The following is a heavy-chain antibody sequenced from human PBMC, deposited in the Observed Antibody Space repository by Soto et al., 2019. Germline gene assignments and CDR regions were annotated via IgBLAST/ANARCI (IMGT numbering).Heavy chain of an antibody. D-gene: IGHD6-13*01. CDR3: AREAHSSSWSPGGFYFDY. J-gene: IGHJ4*02. V-gene: IGHV4-4*02. CDR1: SGSISSSNW. Sequence: SETLSLTCAVSSGSISSSNWWRWVRQTPGKGLEWIGEVYHSGSTKYNPSLKSRVTISVDTSKNQFSLKLSSVTAADTAVYYCAREAHSSSWSPGGFYFDYWGQGTLVNVSS. CDR2: VYHSGST.